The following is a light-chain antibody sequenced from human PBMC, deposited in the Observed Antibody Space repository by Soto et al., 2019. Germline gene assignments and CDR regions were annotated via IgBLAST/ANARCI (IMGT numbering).Light chain of an antibody. CDR1: HGIRNF. J-gene: IGKJ2*01. CDR2: AAS. Sequence: DIQMTQSPSSLFASAGDKVTITCRASHGIRNFLGWYQQKPGKAPKRLIHAASSLESGVPSRFSGSGSGTEFTLTISSLQPEDFATYYCLQHDTYPFTFGQGTKVEIK. CDR3: LQHDTYPFT. V-gene: IGKV1-17*01.